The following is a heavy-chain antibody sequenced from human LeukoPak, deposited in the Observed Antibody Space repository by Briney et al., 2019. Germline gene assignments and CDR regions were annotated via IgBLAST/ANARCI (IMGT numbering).Heavy chain of an antibody. Sequence: PGGSLRLSCAASGFTFSSCGMHWVRQAPGKGLEWVAVISYDGSNKYYADSVKGRFTISRDNSKNTLYLQMNSLRAEDTAVYYCAKDSLRFTGYWYFDLWGRGTLVTVSS. J-gene: IGHJ2*01. D-gene: IGHD4-17*01. CDR3: AKDSLRFTGYWYFDL. V-gene: IGHV3-30*18. CDR2: ISYDGSNK. CDR1: GFTFSSCG.